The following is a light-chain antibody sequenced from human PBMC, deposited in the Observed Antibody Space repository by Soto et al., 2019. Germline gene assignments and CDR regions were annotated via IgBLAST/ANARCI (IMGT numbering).Light chain of an antibody. CDR2: RNN. Sequence: QSVLTQPPSASGTPGQRVTISWSGSSSNIGSNYVYWYQQLPGTAPKLLIYRNNQRPSGVPDRFSGSKSGSSASLAISWLRSEDEADYYCAAWDDSLSGHVVFGGGTKLTVL. J-gene: IGLJ2*01. CDR1: SSNIGSNY. V-gene: IGLV1-47*01. CDR3: AAWDDSLSGHVV.